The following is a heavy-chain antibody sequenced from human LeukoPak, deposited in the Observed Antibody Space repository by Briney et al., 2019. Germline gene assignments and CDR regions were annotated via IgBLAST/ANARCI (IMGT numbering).Heavy chain of an antibody. V-gene: IGHV3-30*02. Sequence: PGGSLRLSCAASGFTFSSYAMSWVRQAPGKGLEWVAFIRYDGSNKYYADSVKGRFTISRDNSKSTLYLQMNSLRAEDTAVYYCAKVPPPISIFGVLIPYMDVWGKGTTVIVSS. J-gene: IGHJ6*03. CDR3: AKVPPPISIFGVLIPYMDV. CDR2: IRYDGSNK. CDR1: GFTFSSYA. D-gene: IGHD3-3*01.